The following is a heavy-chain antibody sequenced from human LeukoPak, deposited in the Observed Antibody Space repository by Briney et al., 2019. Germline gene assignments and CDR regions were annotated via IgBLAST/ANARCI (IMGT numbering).Heavy chain of an antibody. Sequence: GGSLRLSCAASGFTFSSYGVHWVRQAPGKGVEWVAVIWYGGSNKYYADSVKGRFTISRDNSKNTLYLQMNSLRAEDTAVYYCARGVSSSGVWGLWLPTYAFDIWGQGTMVTVSS. D-gene: IGHD3-10*01. V-gene: IGHV3-33*01. J-gene: IGHJ3*02. CDR1: GFTFSSYG. CDR3: ARGVSSSGVWGLWLPTYAFDI. CDR2: IWYGGSNK.